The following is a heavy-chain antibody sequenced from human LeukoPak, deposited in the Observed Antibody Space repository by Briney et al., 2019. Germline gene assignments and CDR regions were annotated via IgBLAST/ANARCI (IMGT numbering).Heavy chain of an antibody. CDR2: IKQDGSEK. CDR1: GFTFSSYW. J-gene: IGHJ4*02. CDR3: ARDGGVAGFDY. V-gene: IGHV3-7*01. D-gene: IGHD3-16*01. Sequence: GGSLTLSCAASGFTFSSYWMSWVRQAPGKGLEWVANIKQDGSEKYYVDSVKGRFTISRDNAKNSLYLQMNSLRAEDTAVYYCARDGGVAGFDYWGQGTLVTVSP.